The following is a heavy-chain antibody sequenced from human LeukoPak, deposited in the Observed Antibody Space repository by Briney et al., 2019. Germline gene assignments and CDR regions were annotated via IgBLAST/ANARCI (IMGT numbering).Heavy chain of an antibody. J-gene: IGHJ1*01. Sequence: ASVKVSCKASEGTFSSYAISWVRQAPGQGLEWMGGIIPIFGTANYAQKFQGRVTITADESTSTAYMELSSLRSEDTAVYYCASSDGKYFQHWGQGTLVTVSS. CDR2: IIPIFGTA. D-gene: IGHD1-1*01. CDR3: ASSDGKYFQH. CDR1: EGTFSSYA. V-gene: IGHV1-69*13.